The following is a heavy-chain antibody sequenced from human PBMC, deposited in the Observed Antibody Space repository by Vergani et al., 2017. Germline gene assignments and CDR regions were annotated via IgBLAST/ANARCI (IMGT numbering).Heavy chain of an antibody. V-gene: IGHV3-23*01. CDR3: SEERYRIYFYYMDV. Sequence: EVQLLESGGDLVQPGGSLRLSCAASGFTFSSYAMSWVRQAAGKGLEWVSAISGSGGSTSYADSVKGRCTISRDNSKNTMYLLMNSLRAEDTAVYYCSEERYRIYFYYMDVWGKGTTVTVSS. CDR2: ISGSGGST. J-gene: IGHJ6*03. CDR1: GFTFSSYA. D-gene: IGHD4-11*01.